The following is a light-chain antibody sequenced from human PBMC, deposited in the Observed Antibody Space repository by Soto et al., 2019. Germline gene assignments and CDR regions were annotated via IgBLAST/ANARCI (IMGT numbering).Light chain of an antibody. Sequence: EIVMTQSPATLSVSPGERATLSCRASQSVSSKLGWYQQKPGQAPRLLIYGASIRATGIPARFSVSGSGTEFTLTISSLQSEDFAVYYCQQYNNWPRTFGPGTKVDIK. CDR1: QSVSSK. J-gene: IGKJ3*01. CDR3: QQYNNWPRT. CDR2: GAS. V-gene: IGKV3-15*01.